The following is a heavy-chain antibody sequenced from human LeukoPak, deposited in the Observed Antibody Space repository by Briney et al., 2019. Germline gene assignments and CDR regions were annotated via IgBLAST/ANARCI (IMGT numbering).Heavy chain of an antibody. J-gene: IGHJ4*02. V-gene: IGHV4-59*08. Sequence: PSETLSLTCTVSGSMYNYYWSWIRQPPGNGLEWIGYIHYNGITNYSPSLKSRVTMSLDTSKNQVSLKLNSVSAADTAVYYCARHISSGGTYAHFDYWGQGTLVTVSS. CDR3: ARHISSGGTYAHFDY. CDR2: IHYNGIT. D-gene: IGHD1-26*01. CDR1: GSMYNYY.